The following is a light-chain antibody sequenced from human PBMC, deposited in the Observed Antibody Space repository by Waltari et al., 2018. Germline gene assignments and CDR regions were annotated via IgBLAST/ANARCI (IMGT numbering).Light chain of an antibody. J-gene: IGLJ3*02. Sequence: QSVLTQPPPVSGAPGQRVTIPCTGRSSNLRAGYDVHWYQQFPGAGPKLILYSDTHRPSGVPDRFSGSKSGTSASLAVTGLQADDEADYYCQSYDRSLSGSVFGGGTKLTVL. V-gene: IGLV1-40*01. CDR1: SSNLRAGYD. CDR3: QSYDRSLSGSV. CDR2: SDT.